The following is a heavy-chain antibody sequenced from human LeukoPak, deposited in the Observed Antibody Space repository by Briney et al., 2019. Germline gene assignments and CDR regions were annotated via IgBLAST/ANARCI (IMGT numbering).Heavy chain of an antibody. J-gene: IGHJ4*02. CDR2: ISTSDAT. Sequence: PGGSLRLSCAASGFTFSSYEMNWVRQAPGKGLEWISYISTSDATMYADSVKGRFTISRDNAKNSLYLQMNSLRAEDTAVYYCARHNGWYDYRGQGTLVTVSS. CDR3: ARHNGWYDY. D-gene: IGHD6-19*01. V-gene: IGHV3-48*03. CDR1: GFTFSSYE.